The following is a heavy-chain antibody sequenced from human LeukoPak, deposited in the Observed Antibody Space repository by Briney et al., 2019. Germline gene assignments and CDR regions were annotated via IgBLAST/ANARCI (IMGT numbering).Heavy chain of an antibody. D-gene: IGHD3-3*01. CDR2: ISGSGGST. CDR3: AKDRDYDFWSGYELDY. Sequence: GGSLRLSCAASGFTFSSYAMSWVRQAPGKGLEWVSAISGSGGSTYYADSVKGRFTISRDNSKNTLYLQMNSLRAEGTAVYYCAKDRDYDFWSGYELDYWGQGTLVTVSS. CDR1: GFTFSSYA. V-gene: IGHV3-23*01. J-gene: IGHJ4*02.